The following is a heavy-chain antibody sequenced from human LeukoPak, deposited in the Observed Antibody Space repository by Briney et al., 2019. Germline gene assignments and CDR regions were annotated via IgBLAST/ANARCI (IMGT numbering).Heavy chain of an antibody. CDR1: GFTFSSYA. CDR2: ISYDGSNK. J-gene: IGHJ3*02. Sequence: PGGSLRLSCAASGFTFSSYAMHWVRQAPGKGLEWVAVISYDGSNKYYADSVKGRFTISRDNSKNTLYLQMNSLRAEDTAVYYCAREGAVTATGAFDIWGQGTMVTVSS. V-gene: IGHV3-30*04. D-gene: IGHD2-21*02. CDR3: AREGAVTATGAFDI.